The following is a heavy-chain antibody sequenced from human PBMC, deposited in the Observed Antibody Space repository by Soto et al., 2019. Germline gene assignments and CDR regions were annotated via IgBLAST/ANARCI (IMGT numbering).Heavy chain of an antibody. CDR2: ISAYNGNI. CDR1: CSTFRNYG. CDR3: ARAKSCSAGSCYDIDY. D-gene: IGHD2-15*01. J-gene: IGHJ4*02. V-gene: IGHV1-18*01. Sequence: ASVKVSFKASCSTFRNYGIILVRQAPGQGLEWMGWISAYNGNINYAQKLQGRVTMTTDTSTTTAYMELRSLRSDDTAVYYCARAKSCSAGSCYDIDYWGQGTLVTVSS.